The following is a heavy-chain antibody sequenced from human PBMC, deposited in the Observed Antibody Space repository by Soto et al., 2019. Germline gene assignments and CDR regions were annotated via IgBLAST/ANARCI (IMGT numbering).Heavy chain of an antibody. CDR1: GGSVRGSY. V-gene: IGHV4-34*01. D-gene: IGHD3-22*01. CDR3: ARNGYDTSKHHYDP. Sequence: SETLSLTCAVYGGSVRGSYWSWIRQPPGKGLEWIGEINDSGSTKYNPSLKSRVTISVDTSKNQFSLSLSSVTAADTAVYFCARNGYDTSKHHYDPWSQRNLVTVSS. CDR2: INDSGST. J-gene: IGHJ5*02.